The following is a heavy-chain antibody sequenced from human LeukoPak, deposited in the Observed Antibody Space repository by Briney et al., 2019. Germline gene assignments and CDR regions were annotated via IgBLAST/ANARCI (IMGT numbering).Heavy chain of an antibody. V-gene: IGHV1-18*01. Sequence: ASVKVSCKPSGYTFTNHGISWVRPAPGQGLAWMGWISVKDGHTEHAQNYQGRVTMTTDTSTSTAYMELRSLRSDDTALYYCARESYYDFWSGFRDYWGQGTLVTVSS. CDR2: ISVKDGHT. D-gene: IGHD3-3*01. CDR3: ARESYYDFWSGFRDY. J-gene: IGHJ4*02. CDR1: GYTFTNHG.